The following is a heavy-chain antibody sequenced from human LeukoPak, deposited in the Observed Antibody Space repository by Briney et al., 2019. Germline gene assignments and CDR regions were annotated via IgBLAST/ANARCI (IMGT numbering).Heavy chain of an antibody. Sequence: SETLSLTCTVSGGSISSSSYYWGWIRQPPGTGLEWIGSIYYSGSTYYNPSLKSRVTISVDTSKNQFSLKLSSVTAADTAVYYCARISGSYYEPRLDYWGQGTLVTVSS. J-gene: IGHJ4*02. CDR3: ARISGSYYEPRLDY. V-gene: IGHV4-39*07. CDR2: IYYSGST. D-gene: IGHD1-26*01. CDR1: GGSISSSSYY.